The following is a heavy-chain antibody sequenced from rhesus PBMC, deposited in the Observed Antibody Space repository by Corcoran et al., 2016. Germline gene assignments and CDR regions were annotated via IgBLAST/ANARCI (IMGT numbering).Heavy chain of an antibody. D-gene: IGHD4-23*01. Sequence: QVQLQESGPGLVKPSETLSLTCAVSGGSISSNYWSWSRQPPGKALEWIGRISGSRGSTDYNPSLNSRVTISTDTSKNQFCLKLSSVTAADTAVYYCARYSNYYGLDSWGQGVVVTVSS. V-gene: IGHV4-173*01. CDR3: ARYSNYYGLDS. J-gene: IGHJ6*01. CDR1: GGSISSNY. CDR2: ISGSRGST.